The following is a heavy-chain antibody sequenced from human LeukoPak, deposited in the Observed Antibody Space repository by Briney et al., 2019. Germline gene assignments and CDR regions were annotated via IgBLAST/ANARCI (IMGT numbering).Heavy chain of an antibody. CDR3: ARHEYYGLEGGFDY. CDR1: GVSISNNYFY. D-gene: IGHD3-10*01. CDR2: YSGST. V-gene: IGHV4-39*01. Sequence: RASETLSLTCTVSGVSISNNYFYWAWIRQPPGKGLELIGYSGSTFYNSSLKSRVTISADTSQNQFSLSLTSVTAADTAVYYCARHEYYGLEGGFDYWGQGTLVTVSS. J-gene: IGHJ4*02.